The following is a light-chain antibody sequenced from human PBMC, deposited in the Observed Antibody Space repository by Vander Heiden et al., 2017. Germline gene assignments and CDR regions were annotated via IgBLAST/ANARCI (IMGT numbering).Light chain of an antibody. CDR3: QQYNNYLTWS. CDR2: RAS. V-gene: IGKV1-5*03. Sequence: DIPMTQSPSTLSASIGDRFTISCRASQSISNWLAWYQQKPGRAPNLLIYRASTLEIGVPSRFSGSGSGTEFTLTISSLQPDDFATYYCQQYNNYLTWSFGQGTKVEIK. J-gene: IGKJ1*01. CDR1: QSISNW.